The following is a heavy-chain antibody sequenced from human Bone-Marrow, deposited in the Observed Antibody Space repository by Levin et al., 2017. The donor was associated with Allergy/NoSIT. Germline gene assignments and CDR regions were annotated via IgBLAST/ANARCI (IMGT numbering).Heavy chain of an antibody. CDR3: ARGPLWFGELSDWYFDL. Sequence: GESLKISCAASGFTFSSYGMHWVRQAPGKGLEWVAVIWYDGSNKYYADSVKGRFTISRDNSKNTLYLQMNSLRAEDTAVYYCARGPLWFGELSDWYFDLWGRGTLVTVSS. V-gene: IGHV3-33*01. CDR1: GFTFSSYG. D-gene: IGHD3-10*01. J-gene: IGHJ2*01. CDR2: IWYDGSNK.